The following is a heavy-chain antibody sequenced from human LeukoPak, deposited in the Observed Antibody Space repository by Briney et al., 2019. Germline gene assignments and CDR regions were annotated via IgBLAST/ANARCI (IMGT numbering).Heavy chain of an antibody. D-gene: IGHD6-6*01. CDR2: ISYDGSNK. J-gene: IGHJ3*02. CDR1: GFTFSSYG. CDR3: ARDRGGAARPDAFDI. Sequence: GGSLRLSCAASGFTFSSYGMHWVRQAPGKGLEWVAVISYDGSNKYYADSVRGRFTISRDNSKNTLYLQMNSLRAEDTAVYYCARDRGGAARPDAFDIWGQGTMVTVSS. V-gene: IGHV3-30*03.